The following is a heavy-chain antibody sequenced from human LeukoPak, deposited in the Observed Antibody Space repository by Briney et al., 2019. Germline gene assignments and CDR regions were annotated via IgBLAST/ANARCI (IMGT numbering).Heavy chain of an antibody. CDR3: ARGERYFDWLALPNYYYYMDV. D-gene: IGHD3-9*01. Sequence: PSQTLSLTCTVSGGSISSGSYYWSWIRQPAGKGLEWIGRIYTSGSTNYNPSLKSRVTISVDTSKNQFSLKLSSVTAADTGVYYCARGERYFDWLALPNYYYYMDVWGKGTTVTISS. CDR1: GGSISSGSYY. J-gene: IGHJ6*03. CDR2: IYTSGST. V-gene: IGHV4-61*02.